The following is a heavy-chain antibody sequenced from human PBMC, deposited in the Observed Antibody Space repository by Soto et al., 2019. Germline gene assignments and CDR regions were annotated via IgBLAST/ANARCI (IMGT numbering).Heavy chain of an antibody. CDR3: ARDDYPYYDDSSGYHFDY. D-gene: IGHD3-22*01. J-gene: IGHJ4*02. CDR2: ISDSSSTI. CDR1: WFTFNNYK. V-gene: IGHV3-48*01. Sequence: GGALKLSCAAPWFTFNNYKMKWVRPGPGEGVEWVSYISDSSSTIHYADFVKGRFTISRDNAKNSLYLQMNSLRAEDTAVYYCARDDYPYYDDSSGYHFDYWGQGALVTVSS.